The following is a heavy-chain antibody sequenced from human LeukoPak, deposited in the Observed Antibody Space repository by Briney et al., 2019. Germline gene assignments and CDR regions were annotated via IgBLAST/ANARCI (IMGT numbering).Heavy chain of an antibody. V-gene: IGHV1-18*01. CDR1: GYTFTSYG. J-gene: IGHJ4*02. CDR2: ISAYNGNT. Sequence: ASVKVSCTASGYTFTSYGISWVRQAPGQGLEWMGWISAYNGNTNYAQKLQGRVTMTTDTSTSTAYMELRSLRSDDTAVYYCARDQYLTTHADYWGQGTLVTVSS. CDR3: ARDQYLTTHADY. D-gene: IGHD2-2*01.